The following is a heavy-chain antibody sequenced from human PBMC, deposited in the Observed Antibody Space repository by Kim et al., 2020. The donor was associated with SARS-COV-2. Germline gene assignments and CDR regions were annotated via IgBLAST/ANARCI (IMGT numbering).Heavy chain of an antibody. V-gene: IGHV1-18*01. CDR2: NSAYNGNT. CDR1: GYTFTNYD. Sequence: ASVKVSCKASGYTFTNYDISWVRQAPRQGLEWMGWNSAYNGNTNYVQKLQGRVTMTTDTSTSTGYMELRSLRSDDTAVYYCASSLYTKMVRGVSYYYYYYMDVWGKGTAVTVAS. J-gene: IGHJ6*03. D-gene: IGHD3-10*01. CDR3: ASSLYTKMVRGVSYYYYYYMDV.